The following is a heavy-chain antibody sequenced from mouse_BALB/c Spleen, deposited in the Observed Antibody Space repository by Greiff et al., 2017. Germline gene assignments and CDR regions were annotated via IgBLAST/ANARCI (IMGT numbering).Heavy chain of an antibody. Sequence: QVQLKQSGPSLVQPSQSLSITCTVSGFSLTSYGVHWVRQSPGKGLEWLGVIWRGGSTDYNAAFMSRLSITKDNSKSQVFFKMNSLQADDTAINYCAKNGGNYEAMDYWGQGTSVTVSS. V-gene: IGHV2-5-1*01. CDR3: AKNGGNYEAMDY. CDR2: IWRGGST. J-gene: IGHJ4*01. D-gene: IGHD2-1*01. CDR1: GFSLTSYG.